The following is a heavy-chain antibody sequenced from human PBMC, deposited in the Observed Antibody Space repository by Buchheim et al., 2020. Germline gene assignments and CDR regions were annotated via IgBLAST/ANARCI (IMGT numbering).Heavy chain of an antibody. Sequence: QVQLQESGPGLVKPSATLSLTCTVSGGSISSYYWSWIRQPPGKGLEWIGYIYYSGSTNYNPSLKGRGTISVDTDKNQFSLKLSLVTAADTAVYYCASHSDYNYVWGSSVFDYWGRGTL. CDR1: GGSISSYY. CDR2: IYYSGST. V-gene: IGHV4-59*08. D-gene: IGHD3-16*01. J-gene: IGHJ4*02. CDR3: ASHSDYNYVWGSSVFDY.